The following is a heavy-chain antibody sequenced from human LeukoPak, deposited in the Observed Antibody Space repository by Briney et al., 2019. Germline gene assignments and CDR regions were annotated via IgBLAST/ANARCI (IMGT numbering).Heavy chain of an antibody. CDR3: ARGLYDYVWGSYRENYYFDY. D-gene: IGHD3-16*02. CDR1: GGSISSYY. J-gene: IGHJ4*02. V-gene: IGHV4-59*01. Sequence: PSETLSLTCTVSGGSISSYYWSWIRQPPGKGLEWIGYIYYSGSTNYNPSLKSRVTISVDTSKNQFSLKLSSVTAADMAVYYCARGLYDYVWGSYRENYYFDYWGQGTLVTVSS. CDR2: IYYSGST.